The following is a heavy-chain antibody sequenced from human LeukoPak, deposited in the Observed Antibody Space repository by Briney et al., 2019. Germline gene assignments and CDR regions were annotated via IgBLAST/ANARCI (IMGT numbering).Heavy chain of an antibody. CDR2: INPNSGGT. D-gene: IGHD3-3*01. V-gene: IGHV1-2*02. J-gene: IGHJ4*02. CDR1: GYTFTGYY. CDR3: ARGRRYYDFWSGYASFDY. Sequence: ASVKVSCKASGYTFTGYYMHWVRQAPGQGLEWMGWINPNSGGTNYAQKFQGRVTMTRDTSISTAYMELSRLRSDDTAVYYCARGRRYYDFWSGYASFDYWGQGTLVTVSS.